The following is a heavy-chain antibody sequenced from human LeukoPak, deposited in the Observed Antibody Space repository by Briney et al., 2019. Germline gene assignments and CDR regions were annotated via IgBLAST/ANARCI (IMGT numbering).Heavy chain of an antibody. CDR1: GGTFSSYA. D-gene: IGHD1-7*01. J-gene: IGHJ3*02. CDR2: IIPIFGTA. CDR3: ARDWNYVNDDFDI. Sequence: SVKVSCKASGGTFSSYAISWVRQAPGQGLEWMGGIIPIFGTANYAQKFQGRVTITSDKSKSTAYMELSSLRSEEPAVYYCARDWNYVNDDFDIWGQGTMVTVSS. V-gene: IGHV1-69*06.